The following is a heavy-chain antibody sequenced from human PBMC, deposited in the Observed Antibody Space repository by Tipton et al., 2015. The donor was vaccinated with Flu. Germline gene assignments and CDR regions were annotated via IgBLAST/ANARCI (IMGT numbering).Heavy chain of an antibody. CDR2: IYTSGST. V-gene: IGHV4-4*07. J-gene: IGHJ3*02. Sequence: TLSLTCTVSGGPISSYYWSWIRQPAGKGLEWIGRIYTSGSTNYNPSLKSRVTMSVDTSKNQFSLKLSSVTAADTAVYYCARDTGLIYYDSSGYYPGSDAFDIWGQGTMVTVSS. CDR3: ARDTGLIYYDSSGYYPGSDAFDI. D-gene: IGHD3-22*01. CDR1: GGPISSYY.